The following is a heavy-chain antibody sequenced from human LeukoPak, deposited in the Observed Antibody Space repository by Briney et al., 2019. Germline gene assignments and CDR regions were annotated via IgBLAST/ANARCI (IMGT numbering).Heavy chain of an antibody. CDR3: GGAGGYGAAGTVDY. V-gene: IGHV1-69*13. CDR1: GGTFSSYA. J-gene: IGHJ4*01. CDR2: IIPIFGTA. D-gene: IGHD6-13*01. Sequence: ASVKVSCKASGGTFSSYAISWVRQAPGQGLEWMGGIIPIFGTANYAQKFQGRVTITADESTSTAYMELSSLRSEDTAVYYCGGAGGYGAAGTVDYWGKETWSPSPQ.